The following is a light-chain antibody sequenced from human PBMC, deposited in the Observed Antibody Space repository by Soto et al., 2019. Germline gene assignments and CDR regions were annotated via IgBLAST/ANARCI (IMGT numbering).Light chain of an antibody. CDR2: DAS. CDR1: QSVRSS. CDR3: QQRSNWPSAT. J-gene: IGKJ3*01. Sequence: EIVLTQSPATLSLSPGERATLSCRASQSVRSSLAWYQQKPGQAPRVLIFDASNRATGIPARFSGSGSGTDFTLTISSLEPEDFAVYYCQQRSNWPSATFGPGTKVDIK. V-gene: IGKV3-11*01.